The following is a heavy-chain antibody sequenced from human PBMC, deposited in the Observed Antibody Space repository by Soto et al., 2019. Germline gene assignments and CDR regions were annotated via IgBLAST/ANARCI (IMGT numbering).Heavy chain of an antibody. D-gene: IGHD2-2*01. J-gene: IGHJ3*02. CDR1: GGSISSYY. CDR2: IYYSGST. CDR3: ARGRGGWFINQLLNAFDI. V-gene: IGHV4-59*01. Sequence: SETLSLTCTVSGGSISSYYWSWIRQPPGKGLEWIGYIYYSGSTNYNPSLKSRVTISVDTSKNQFSLKLSSVTAAGTAVYYCARGRGGWFINQLLNAFDIWGQGTMVTVS.